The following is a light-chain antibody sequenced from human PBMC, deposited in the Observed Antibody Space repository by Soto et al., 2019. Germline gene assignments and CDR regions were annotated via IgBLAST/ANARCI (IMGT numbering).Light chain of an antibody. CDR3: QQSYSSPIT. J-gene: IGKJ5*01. CDR2: AAS. CDR1: QDIRSN. V-gene: IGKV1-39*01. Sequence: IQLTQSPSSLSASVGDRVTITFRASQDIRSNLDWYQQKPGKAPKLLIYAASSLQTGVPSRFSGSGSGTDFTLTISSLQPEDFETYYCQQSYSSPITFGQGTRVEIK.